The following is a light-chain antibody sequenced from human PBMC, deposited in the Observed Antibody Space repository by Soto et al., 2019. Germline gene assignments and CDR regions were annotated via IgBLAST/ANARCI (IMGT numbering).Light chain of an antibody. Sequence: EIVMAQSPATLSVSPGERATLSCRASQSVAGNLAWYQQKPGQAPRLLIYGASTRATGIPARFSGSGSGTEFTLTISSLPSEDFAVYYCQQYNNWPPWTFGQGTKVEIK. CDR2: GAS. V-gene: IGKV3-15*01. CDR3: QQYNNWPPWT. J-gene: IGKJ1*01. CDR1: QSVAGN.